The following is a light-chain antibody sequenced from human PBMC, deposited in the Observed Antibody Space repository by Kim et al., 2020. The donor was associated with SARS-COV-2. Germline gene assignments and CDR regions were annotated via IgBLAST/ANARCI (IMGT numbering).Light chain of an antibody. CDR2: RTS. Sequence: SGGDRVTITCRASQSVSGWLNWYQQKPGKAPHLLIYRTSTLQTGVPPRFSGSASGTDFTLTINTLQPEDFATYYCQQSYNFPRTFGQGTKVDIK. J-gene: IGKJ1*01. CDR3: QQSYNFPRT. CDR1: QSVSGW. V-gene: IGKV1-39*01.